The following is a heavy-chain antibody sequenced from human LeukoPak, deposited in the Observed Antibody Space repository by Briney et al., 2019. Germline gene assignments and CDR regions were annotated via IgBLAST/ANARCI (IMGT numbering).Heavy chain of an antibody. V-gene: IGHV1-69*05. CDR1: GGTFSSYA. Sequence: SVKVSCKASGGTFSSYAISWVRQAPGQGLEWMGRIIPIFGTANYAQKFQGRVTITTDESTSTAYMELSSLRSEDTAVYYCARPRIARPSHYCFDYWGQGTLVTFSS. CDR3: ARPRIARPSHYCFDY. J-gene: IGHJ4*02. CDR2: IIPIFGTA. D-gene: IGHD3-16*02.